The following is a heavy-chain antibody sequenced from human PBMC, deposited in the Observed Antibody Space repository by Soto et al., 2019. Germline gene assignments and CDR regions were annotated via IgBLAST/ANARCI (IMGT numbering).Heavy chain of an antibody. CDR2: ISYDGSNK. V-gene: IGHV3-30*18. D-gene: IGHD5-18*01. CDR3: AKEGIQLWSAFDY. J-gene: IGHJ4*02. Sequence: QVQLVESGGGVVQPGRSLRLSCAASGFIFSSYGIHWVRQAPGKGLEWVAVISYDGSNKYYADSVKGRFTISRDNSKNTLYLQMNSLRAEDTAVYYCAKEGIQLWSAFDYWGQGTLVTVSS. CDR1: GFIFSSYG.